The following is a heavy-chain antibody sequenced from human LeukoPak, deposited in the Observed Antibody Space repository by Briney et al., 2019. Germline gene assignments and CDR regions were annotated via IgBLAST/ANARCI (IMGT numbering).Heavy chain of an antibody. CDR2: IKQDGSEK. D-gene: IGHD3-22*01. CDR3: TRGPRGYDSSGAP. CDR1: GFTLSTYW. Sequence: GGSLRLSCAASGFTLSTYWMSWVRQAPGKGLEWLANIKQDGSEKYYVDSVKGRFTISRDNVENSLDLQMNSLRVEDTAVYYCTRGPRGYDSSGAPWGQGTLVTVSS. V-gene: IGHV3-7*01. J-gene: IGHJ5*02.